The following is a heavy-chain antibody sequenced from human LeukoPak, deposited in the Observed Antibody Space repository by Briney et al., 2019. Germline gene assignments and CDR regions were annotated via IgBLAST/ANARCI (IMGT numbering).Heavy chain of an antibody. CDR2: ISGSGGST. D-gene: IGHD2-15*01. CDR3: AKARRVVVVFDY. J-gene: IGHJ4*02. V-gene: IGHV3-23*01. Sequence: GGSLGLSCAASGFTFSSYAMSWVRQAPGKGLEWVSAISGSGGSTYYADSVKGRFTISRDNSKNTLYLQMNSLRAEDTAVYYCAKARRVVVVFDYWGQGTLVTVSS. CDR1: GFTFSSYA.